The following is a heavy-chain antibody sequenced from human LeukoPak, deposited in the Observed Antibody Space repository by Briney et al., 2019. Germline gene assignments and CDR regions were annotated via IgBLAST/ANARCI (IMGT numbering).Heavy chain of an antibody. CDR1: GYSFTSYW. D-gene: IGHD2-8*01. V-gene: IGHV5-51*01. J-gene: IGHJ4*02. CDR3: ARSNCGNDVCSVYNFDY. CDR2: IYPGDSDT. Sequence: GESLKISCKGSGYSFTSYWIGWVRQMPGKGLEWMGIIYPGDSDTTYSPSFQGQVTISADKSISTAYLQWSSLKASDTAMYYCARSNCGNDVCSVYNFDYWGQGTLVTVSS.